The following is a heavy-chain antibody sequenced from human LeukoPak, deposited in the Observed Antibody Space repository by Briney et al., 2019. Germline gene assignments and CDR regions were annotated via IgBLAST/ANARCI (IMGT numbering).Heavy chain of an antibody. J-gene: IGHJ6*02. CDR3: ARHSNEAYGAYGMDV. CDR2: IYYSGST. Sequence: SETLSLTCTVSGGSISTFYWSWIRQPPGKGLGWLGYIYYSGSTNYNPSLKSRVTMSLDTSMNQFTLRLSSVTAADTAVYYCARHSNEAYGAYGMDVWGQGTTVTVSS. CDR1: GGSISTFY. D-gene: IGHD3-16*01. V-gene: IGHV4-59*08.